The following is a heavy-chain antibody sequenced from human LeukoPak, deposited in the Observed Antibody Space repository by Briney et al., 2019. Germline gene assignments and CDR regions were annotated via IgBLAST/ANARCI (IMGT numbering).Heavy chain of an antibody. D-gene: IGHD6-13*01. V-gene: IGHV3-7*01. CDR3: ARDYSSSWYSPTFDY. Sequence: PGGSLRLSCAASGFTFSSYWLSWVRQAPGKGLEWLANIKEDGSEKYYVDSVKGRFTISRDNAKNSLYLQMNSLRAEDTAVYYCARDYSSSWYSPTFDYWGQGTLVTVSS. CDR2: IKEDGSEK. J-gene: IGHJ4*02. CDR1: GFTFSSYW.